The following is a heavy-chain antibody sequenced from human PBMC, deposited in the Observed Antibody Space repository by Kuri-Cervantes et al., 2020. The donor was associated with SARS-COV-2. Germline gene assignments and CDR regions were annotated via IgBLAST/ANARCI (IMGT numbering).Heavy chain of an antibody. J-gene: IGHJ4*02. V-gene: IGHV3-30*18. CDR3: AKDRVRRGYSGYVILDY. Sequence: GGSLRLSCAASGFTFSSYGMRWVRQAPGKGLEWVAVISYDGSNKYYADSVKGRFTISRDNSKNTLYLQMNSLRAEDTAVYYCAKDRVRRGYSGYVILDYWGQGTLVTVSS. D-gene: IGHD5-12*01. CDR1: GFTFSSYG. CDR2: ISYDGSNK.